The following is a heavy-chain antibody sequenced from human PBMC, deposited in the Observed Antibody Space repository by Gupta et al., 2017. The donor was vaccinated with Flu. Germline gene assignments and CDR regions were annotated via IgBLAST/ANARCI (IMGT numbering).Heavy chain of an antibody. Sequence: EVQLVESGGGLVQPGGSLRLTCVMSGFTFSDSHMNWVRRAQGKGLEGIAYIGRGWNKDYEDCGRGGVTTSRDNARDALLLQMNSLRDEETALYYCARDLNWAFIVWGQGAQVTVSS. CDR2: IGRGWNK. D-gene: IGHD3-16*01. V-gene: IGHV3-48*02. CDR3: ARDLNWAFIV. CDR1: GFTFSDSH. J-gene: IGHJ4*02.